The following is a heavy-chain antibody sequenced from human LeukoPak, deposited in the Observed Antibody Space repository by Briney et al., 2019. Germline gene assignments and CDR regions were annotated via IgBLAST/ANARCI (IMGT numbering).Heavy chain of an antibody. J-gene: IGHJ6*02. V-gene: IGHV4-59*08. CDR3: ARRSIAAGGLYGMDV. D-gene: IGHD6-13*01. CDR2: ISYSGST. CDR1: GGSTSFYY. Sequence: PSETLSLTCTVSGGSTSFYYRSWIRQPPGKGLEWVGYISYSGSTNYDPSLKSRVTISLDTSKNQFSLKLSSVTAADTAVYYCARRSIAAGGLYGMDVWGQGTTVTVSS.